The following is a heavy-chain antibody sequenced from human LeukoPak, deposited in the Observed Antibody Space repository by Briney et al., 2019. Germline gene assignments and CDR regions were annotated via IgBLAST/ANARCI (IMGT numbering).Heavy chain of an antibody. J-gene: IGHJ4*02. Sequence: PSETLSLTCTVSGGSISSYYWSWIRQPPGKGLEWIGYIYYSGSTNYNPSLKCRVTISVDTSKNQFSLKLSSVTAADTAVYYCARELWGASCYWGQGTLVTVSS. V-gene: IGHV4-59*01. CDR3: ARELWGASCY. CDR2: IYYSGST. CDR1: GGSISSYY. D-gene: IGHD3-16*01.